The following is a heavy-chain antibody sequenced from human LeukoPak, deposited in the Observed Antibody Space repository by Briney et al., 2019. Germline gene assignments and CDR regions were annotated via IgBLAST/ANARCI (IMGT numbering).Heavy chain of an antibody. Sequence: GASVKVSCKASGYTFTGYYMHWVRQTPGQGLEWMGWINPNSGGTNYAQKFQGRVTMTRDTSIITGYMELSRLRSDDTAVYYCATLVITVAGGFGDYWGQGTLVTVSS. CDR3: ATLVITVAGGFGDY. CDR2: INPNSGGT. CDR1: GYTFTGYY. V-gene: IGHV1-2*02. D-gene: IGHD6-19*01. J-gene: IGHJ4*02.